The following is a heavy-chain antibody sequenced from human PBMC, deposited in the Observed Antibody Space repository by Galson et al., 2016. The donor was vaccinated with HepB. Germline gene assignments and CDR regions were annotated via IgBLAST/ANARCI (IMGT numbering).Heavy chain of an antibody. CDR2: VSYDGNTK. CDR3: ARSQWFGELFYFDS. V-gene: IGHV3-30-3*01. J-gene: IGHJ4*02. Sequence: SLRLSCAASGFTFSSYAMSWVRQAPGKGLEWVGVVSYDGNTKWYAGSVMGRFTISRDNSKNTLFLQMSSLRAEDTAVYYCARSQWFGELFYFDSWGQGTLVTVSS. CDR1: GFTFSSYA. D-gene: IGHD3-10*01.